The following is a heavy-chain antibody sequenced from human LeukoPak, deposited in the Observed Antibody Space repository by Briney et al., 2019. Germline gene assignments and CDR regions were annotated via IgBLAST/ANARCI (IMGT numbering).Heavy chain of an antibody. Sequence: SETLSLTCTVSGGSVSSGSYYWSWIRQPPGKGLEWIGYIYYSGSTNYKYKSSLKSRVTISVDTSKNQFSLRLSSVTAADTAVYYCAGSDRDLWYFDLWGRGTLVTVSS. V-gene: IGHV4-61*01. CDR3: AGSDRDLWYFDL. CDR2: IYYSGST. J-gene: IGHJ2*01. CDR1: GGSVSSGSYY.